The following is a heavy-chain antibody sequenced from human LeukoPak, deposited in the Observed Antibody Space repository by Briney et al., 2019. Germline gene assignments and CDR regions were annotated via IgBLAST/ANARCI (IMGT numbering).Heavy chain of an antibody. Sequence: GGSLRLSCAASGFTFSSYWMSWVRQAPGKGLEWVANIKQDGSEKKYVDSVKGRFTISRDNAKNPLYLQMDSLRAEDTAVYYCARGGYDDSIGFYHFDYWGQGTLVTVSS. CDR2: IKQDGSEK. J-gene: IGHJ4*02. V-gene: IGHV3-7*01. D-gene: IGHD3-22*01. CDR1: GFTFSSYW. CDR3: ARGGYDDSIGFYHFDY.